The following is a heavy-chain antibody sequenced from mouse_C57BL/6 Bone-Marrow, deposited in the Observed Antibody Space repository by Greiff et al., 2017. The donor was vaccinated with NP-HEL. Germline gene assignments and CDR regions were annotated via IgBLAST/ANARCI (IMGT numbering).Heavy chain of an antibody. D-gene: IGHD2-10*01. Sequence: QVQLKQPGAELVMPGASVKLSCKASGYTFTSYWMHWVKQRPGQGLEWIGEIDPSDSYTNYNQKFKGKSTLTVDKSSSTAYMQLSSLTSEDSAVYYCARSYYCTFAYWGQGTLVTVSA. CDR2: IDPSDSYT. CDR1: GYTFTSYW. CDR3: ARSYYCTFAY. V-gene: IGHV1-69*01. J-gene: IGHJ3*01.